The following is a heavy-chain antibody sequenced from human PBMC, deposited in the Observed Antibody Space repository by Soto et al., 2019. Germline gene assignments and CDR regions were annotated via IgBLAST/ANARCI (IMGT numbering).Heavy chain of an antibody. CDR3: ARSGDSSGWEVAEYFQH. V-gene: IGHV1-3*01. J-gene: IGHJ1*01. CDR1: GYTFTSYA. CDR2: INAGNGNT. D-gene: IGHD6-19*01. Sequence: GASVKVSCKASGYTFTSYAMHWVRQAPGQRLEWMGWINAGNGNTKYSQKFQGRVTITRDTSASTAYMELSSLRSEDTAVFYCARSGDSSGWEVAEYFQHWGQGTLVTVSS.